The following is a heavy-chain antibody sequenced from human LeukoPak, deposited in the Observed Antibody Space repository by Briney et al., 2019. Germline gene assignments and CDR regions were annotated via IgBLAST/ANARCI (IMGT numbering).Heavy chain of an antibody. Sequence: PGGSLRLSCAASGFSFSNYWMSWVRQAPGKGLEWVSGISWNSGSIGYADSVKGRFTISRDNAKNSLYLQMNSLRAEDTALYYCAKARFLDYWGQGTLVTASS. J-gene: IGHJ4*02. CDR1: GFSFSNYW. D-gene: IGHD3-16*01. V-gene: IGHV3-9*01. CDR2: ISWNSGSI. CDR3: AKARFLDY.